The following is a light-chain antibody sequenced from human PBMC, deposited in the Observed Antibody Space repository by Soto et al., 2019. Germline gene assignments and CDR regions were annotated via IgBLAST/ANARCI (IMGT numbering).Light chain of an antibody. CDR1: QSISDT. J-gene: IGKJ1*01. Sequence: EIVMTQSPATLSLSPGGRATVSCRASQSISDTLAWYQQKPGQAPRLLIHGASTRATGFPARFSGSGSGTDFTLTISSLQSEDFAVYSCQQYNNWPWTFGQGTKVDI. V-gene: IGKV3-15*01. CDR3: QQYNNWPWT. CDR2: GAS.